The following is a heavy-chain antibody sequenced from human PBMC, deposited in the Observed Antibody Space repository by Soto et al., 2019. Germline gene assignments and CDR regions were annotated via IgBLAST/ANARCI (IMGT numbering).Heavy chain of an antibody. J-gene: IGHJ4*02. V-gene: IGHV3-23*01. CDR3: AKGQGGDSCYDDFDY. CDR1: GFTFSSYA. Sequence: EVQLLESGGGLVQPGGSLRLSCAASGFTFSSYAMSWVRQAPGKGLEWVSAISGSGGSKYYADSVKGRFTISRDNSKNTLYLQMNSLRAEDTAVYYCAKGQGGDSCYDDFDYWGQGTLVTVSS. CDR2: ISGSGGSK. D-gene: IGHD5-12*01.